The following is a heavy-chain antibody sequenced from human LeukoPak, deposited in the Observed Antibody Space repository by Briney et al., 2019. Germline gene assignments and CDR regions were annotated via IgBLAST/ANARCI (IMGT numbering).Heavy chain of an antibody. CDR3: VKVPRSGCCAFDI. V-gene: IGHV3-30*18. CDR2: ISYDGSNK. J-gene: IGHJ3*02. D-gene: IGHD6-19*01. CDR1: GFTFSSYG. Sequence: GGSLRLSCAASGFTFSSYGMHWVRQAPGKGLEWVAVISYDGSNKYYVDSVKGRFTISRDHSKNTLYLRMNSLRADDTTVYYCVKVPRSGCCAFDIWGQGTMVTVSS.